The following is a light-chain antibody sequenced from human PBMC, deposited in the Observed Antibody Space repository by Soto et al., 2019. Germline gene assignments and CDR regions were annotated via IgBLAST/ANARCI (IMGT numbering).Light chain of an antibody. CDR3: SSYTSSSTLV. CDR2: GNN. V-gene: IGLV1-40*01. CDR1: SSNIGAGYD. J-gene: IGLJ3*02. Sequence: QSVLTQPPSVSGAPGQRVTISCTGSSSNIGAGYDVHWYQQLPGAAAKLLIYGNNNRPSGVPDRFFGSRSGTSASLAITGLQAEDEADYYCSSYTSSSTLVFGGGTKVTVL.